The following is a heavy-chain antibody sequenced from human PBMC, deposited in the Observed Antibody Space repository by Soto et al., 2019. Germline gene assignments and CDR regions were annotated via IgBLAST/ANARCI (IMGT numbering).Heavy chain of an antibody. CDR1: GGSISNTNYY. Sequence: QLQLQETGPGLVKPSETLSLTCTVSGGSISNTNYYWGWIRQPPGKGLEWIGSIHHTGGTYYNPSLKSRVTISVDTSKNQFSLNLSSVTAADTAVYYCARHGVAIFEIRFDYWGQGTLVTVSS. CDR3: ARHGVAIFEIRFDY. D-gene: IGHD3-3*01. CDR2: IHHTGGT. V-gene: IGHV4-39*01. J-gene: IGHJ4*02.